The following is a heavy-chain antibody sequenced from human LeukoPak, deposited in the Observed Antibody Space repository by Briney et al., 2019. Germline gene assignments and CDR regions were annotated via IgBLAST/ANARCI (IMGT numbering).Heavy chain of an antibody. CDR2: ISYDGSNK. D-gene: IGHD3-22*01. J-gene: IGHJ4*02. CDR1: GFTFSSYA. CDR3: ARASALYYYDSSALKAIEDY. Sequence: PGRSLRLSCAASGFTFSSYAMHWVRQAPGKGLEWVAVISYDGSNKYYADSVKGRFTISRDNSKNTLYLQMNSLRAEDTAVYYCARASALYYYDSSALKAIEDYWGQGTLVTVSS. V-gene: IGHV3-30-3*01.